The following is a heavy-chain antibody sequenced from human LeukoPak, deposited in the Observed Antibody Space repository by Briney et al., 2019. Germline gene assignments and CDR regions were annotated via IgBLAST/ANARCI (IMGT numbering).Heavy chain of an antibody. Sequence: ASVKVSCKASGYTFIGYFMHWVRQAPGQGLEWMGWINPQSGITNYAEKFQGRVTMTRDTSISTAYMELSRLRSDDTAMYYCARSSGWKYNIDYWGQGTLVTVSS. J-gene: IGHJ4*02. CDR2: INPQSGIT. D-gene: IGHD6-19*01. V-gene: IGHV1-2*02. CDR1: GYTFIGYF. CDR3: ARSSGWKYNIDY.